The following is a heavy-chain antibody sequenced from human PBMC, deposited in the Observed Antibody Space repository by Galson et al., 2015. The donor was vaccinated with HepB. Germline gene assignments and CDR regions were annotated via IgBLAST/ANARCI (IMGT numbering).Heavy chain of an antibody. J-gene: IGHJ6*03. Sequence: SLRLSCAASGFTFSNAWMNWVRQAPGKGLEWVGRIKSKTDGGTTDYAAPVKGRFTISRDDSKNTLYLQMNSLKTEDTAVYYCTTDITMVRGVTPVSLYYYMDVWGKGTTVTVSS. V-gene: IGHV3-15*07. CDR2: IKSKTDGGTT. CDR1: GFTFSNAW. D-gene: IGHD3-10*01. CDR3: TTDITMVRGVTPVSLYYYMDV.